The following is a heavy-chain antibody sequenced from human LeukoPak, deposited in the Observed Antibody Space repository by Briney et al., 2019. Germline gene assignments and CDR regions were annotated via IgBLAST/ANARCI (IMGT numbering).Heavy chain of an antibody. J-gene: IGHJ3*02. CDR3: ARDPGFSAFDI. Sequence: GGSLRLSCAASGFTFSRSWMTWVPQAPGKGLEFVANINQDGSVKNYVDFVRGRFTISRDNAKNSLYPQMNSLRAEDTAVYYCARDPGFSAFDIWGQGTMVTVSS. CDR2: INQDGSVK. V-gene: IGHV3-7*01. CDR1: GFTFSRSW. D-gene: IGHD6-25*01.